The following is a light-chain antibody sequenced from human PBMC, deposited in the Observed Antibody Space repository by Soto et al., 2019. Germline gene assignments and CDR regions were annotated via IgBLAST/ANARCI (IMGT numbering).Light chain of an antibody. CDR1: SSDVGGYNY. J-gene: IGLJ1*01. CDR2: DVS. Sequence: QSVLTQPASVSGSPGQSITISCTGTSSDVGGYNYVSWYQQHPCKAPKLMIYDVSNRPSGVSNRFSGSKSGNTASLTISGLQAEDEADYYCSSYTSSSTLFVFGTGTKVT. CDR3: SSYTSSSTLFV. V-gene: IGLV2-14*01.